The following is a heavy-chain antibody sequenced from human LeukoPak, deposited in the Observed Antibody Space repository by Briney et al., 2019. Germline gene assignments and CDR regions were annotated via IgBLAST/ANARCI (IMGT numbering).Heavy chain of an antibody. CDR3: ARASHYCSSTSCYYYYYYHYMDV. J-gene: IGHJ6*03. D-gene: IGHD2-2*01. CDR1: GGSFSGYY. CDR2: INHSGST. Sequence: SETLSLTCAVYGGSFSGYYWSWIRQPPGKGLEWIGEINHSGSTNYNPSLKSRVTISVDTSKNQFSLKLSSVTAADTAVYYCARASHYCSSTSCYYYYYYHYMDVWGKGTTVTVSS. V-gene: IGHV4-34*01.